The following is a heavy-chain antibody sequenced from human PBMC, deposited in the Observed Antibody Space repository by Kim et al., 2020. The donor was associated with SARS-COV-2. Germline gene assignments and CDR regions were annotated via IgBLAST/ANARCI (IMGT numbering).Heavy chain of an antibody. CDR2: IYYSGST. CDR1: GGSISSYY. J-gene: IGHJ5*02. D-gene: IGHD3-10*01. Sequence: SETLSLTCTVSGGSISSYYWSWIRQPPGKGLEWIGYIYYSGSTNYNPSLKSRVTISVDTSKNQFSLKLSSVTAADTAVYYCARGEGLGGFGEFIRFDPWGQGTLVTVSS. V-gene: IGHV4-59*13. CDR3: ARGEGLGGFGEFIRFDP.